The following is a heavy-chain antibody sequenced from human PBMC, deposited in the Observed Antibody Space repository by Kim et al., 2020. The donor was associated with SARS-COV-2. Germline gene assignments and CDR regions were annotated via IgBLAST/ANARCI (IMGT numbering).Heavy chain of an antibody. V-gene: IGHV2-70*01. J-gene: IGHJ4*02. Sequence: YYRTSLKARLTISKDTSKNQVVLTMTNMDPVDTATYYCARIRTPEWELRHWGQGTLVTVSS. D-gene: IGHD1-26*01. CDR3: ARIRTPEWELRH.